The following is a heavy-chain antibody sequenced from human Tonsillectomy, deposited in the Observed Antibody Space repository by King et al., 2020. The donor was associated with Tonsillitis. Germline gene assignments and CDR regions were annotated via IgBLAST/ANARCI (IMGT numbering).Heavy chain of an antibody. CDR3: ASLAPTADYFDY. CDR1: GGSISSSSYY. J-gene: IGHJ4*02. Sequence: LQLQESGPGLVKPSETLSLTCTVSGGSISSSSYYWGWIRQPPGKGLEWIGSIYYSGSTYYNPSLKSRVTISVDTSKNQFSLKLSSVTAADTAVYYCASLAPTADYFDYWGQGTLVTVSS. CDR2: IYYSGST. D-gene: IGHD6-25*01. V-gene: IGHV4-39*01.